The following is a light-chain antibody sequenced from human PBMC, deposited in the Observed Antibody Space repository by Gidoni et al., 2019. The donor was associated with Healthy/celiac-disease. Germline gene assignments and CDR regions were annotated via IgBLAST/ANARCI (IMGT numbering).Light chain of an antibody. CDR2: GAS. CDR1: QSVSSSY. V-gene: IGKV3-20*01. J-gene: IGKJ1*01. Sequence: DIVLPHSPGPLSLSPGERATLSCRTSQSVSSSYLAWYQQKPGQAPRLLIYGASSRATGIPERFSGSGSGTDFTLTISRLEPEDFAVYYCQQYGSSPGTFGQXTKVEIK. CDR3: QQYGSSPGT.